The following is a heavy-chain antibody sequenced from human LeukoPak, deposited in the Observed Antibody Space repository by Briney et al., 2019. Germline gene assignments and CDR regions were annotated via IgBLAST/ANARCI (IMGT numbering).Heavy chain of an antibody. V-gene: IGHV3-33*06. CDR1: GFTFSNYG. CDR3: ANNFDY. Sequence: GGSLRLSCAASGFTFSNYGMHWVSQAPGKGLEWVAVIWHDGSNKYYADSVKGRFTISRDNSKNTLYLQMNSLRAEDTAVYYCANNFDYRGQGTLVTVSS. J-gene: IGHJ4*02. CDR2: IWHDGSNK.